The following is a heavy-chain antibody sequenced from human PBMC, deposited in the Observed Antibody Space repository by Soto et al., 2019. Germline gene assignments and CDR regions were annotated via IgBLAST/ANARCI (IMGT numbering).Heavy chain of an antibody. CDR3: ARDGEGWWLVRVGWFDP. V-gene: IGHV1-18*04. D-gene: IGHD6-19*01. CDR2: IGAYNGNT. Sequence: QVQLVQSGAEVKKPGASVKVSCKASGYTFTSYGISWVRQAPGQGLEWMGWIGAYNGNTNYAQKLKGRVTMTTDTSTSTAYMELRSLRSDDTAVYYCARDGEGWWLVRVGWFDPWGQGTLVTVSS. CDR1: GYTFTSYG. J-gene: IGHJ5*02.